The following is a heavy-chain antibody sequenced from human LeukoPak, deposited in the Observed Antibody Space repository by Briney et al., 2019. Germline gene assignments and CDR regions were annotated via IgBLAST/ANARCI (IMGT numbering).Heavy chain of an antibody. CDR1: GFTFSSYA. V-gene: IGHV3-30*02. Sequence: PGGSLRVSCAASGFTFSSYAMSWVRQAPGKGLEWVAFIPSDGSDNYYANSVKGRFTTSRDNSKNTLYLQMNSLRSEDTAVYYCAKGLGDYDDFRLGYWGQGTLVTVSS. D-gene: IGHD4-17*01. CDR2: IPSDGSDN. J-gene: IGHJ4*02. CDR3: AKGLGDYDDFRLGY.